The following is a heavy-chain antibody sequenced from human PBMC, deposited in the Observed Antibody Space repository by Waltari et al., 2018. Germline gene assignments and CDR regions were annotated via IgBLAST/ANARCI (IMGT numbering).Heavy chain of an antibody. V-gene: IGHV4-34*01. CDR1: GGSFSGYY. J-gene: IGHJ6*02. D-gene: IGHD2-2*01. CDR3: AGAPAGRGQLRHYYYYYYGMDV. Sequence: QVQLQQWGAGLLKPSETLSLPCAVYGGSFSGYYWSWIRQPPGKGLEWIGEINHSGSTNYTPSLKSRVTISVDTSKNQFSLKLSSVTAADTAVYYCAGAPAGRGQLRHYYYYYYGMDVWGQGTTVTVSS. CDR2: INHSGST.